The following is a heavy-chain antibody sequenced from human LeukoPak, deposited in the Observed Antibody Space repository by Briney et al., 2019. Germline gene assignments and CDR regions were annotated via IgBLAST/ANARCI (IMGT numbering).Heavy chain of an antibody. V-gene: IGHV6-1*01. CDR1: GDNVSNNSVT. J-gene: IGHJ4*02. Sequence: QTLSLTCAISGDNVSNNSVTWNWIRQSPSKGLEWLGRTYYRSKWYYDYGESVKSRMTIIPDTSKNQVSLQLNSVTPDDTALYYCAGDRGVGAAVFFDYWGLGTLVTVSS. CDR2: TYYRSKWYY. CDR3: AGDRGVGAAVFFDY. D-gene: IGHD6-13*01.